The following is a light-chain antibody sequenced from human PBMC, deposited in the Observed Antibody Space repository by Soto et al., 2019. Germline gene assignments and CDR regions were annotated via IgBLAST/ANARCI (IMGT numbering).Light chain of an antibody. Sequence: IGLTQYTALLSLSPGERATLSCRASQSVSSSYLAWYQQKPGQAPRLLIYGASSRATGIPDRFSGSGSGTDFTLTISRLEPEDFAVYYCHQFGAALTWTVGQGTKVDIK. J-gene: IGKJ1*01. CDR1: QSVSSSY. V-gene: IGKV3-20*01. CDR2: GAS. CDR3: HQFGAALTWT.